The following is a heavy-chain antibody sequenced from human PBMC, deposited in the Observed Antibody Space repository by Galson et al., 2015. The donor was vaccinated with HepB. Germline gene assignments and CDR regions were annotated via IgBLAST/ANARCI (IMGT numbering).Heavy chain of an antibody. V-gene: IGHV3-33*01. CDR2: IWYDGSNK. J-gene: IGHJ4*02. CDR3: ARDAGEALEWTTNYFDY. CDR1: GFTFRRRG. D-gene: IGHD1-1*01. Sequence: SLRLSCAASGFTFRRRGMHWVRQAPGKGLEWVAVIWYDGSNKYYVDSVKGRFIVSRDNSKNSLYLQMNSLRAEDTAVYYCARDAGEALEWTTNYFDYWGQGTLVTVSS.